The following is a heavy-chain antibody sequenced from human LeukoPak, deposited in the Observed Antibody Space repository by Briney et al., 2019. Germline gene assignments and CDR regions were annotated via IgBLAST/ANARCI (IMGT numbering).Heavy chain of an antibody. Sequence: SETLSLTCTVSGDSIKTYYWTWIRQSAGKGLEWIGRIHSSGSTNHNPSLKSRLAISIDKSKKQFSLKLSSVTAADTAVYYCARDPNSVGVTGDYYFDTWGQGILVTVSS. CDR3: ARDPNSVGVTGDYYFDT. V-gene: IGHV4-4*07. CDR2: IHSSGST. CDR1: GDSIKTYY. J-gene: IGHJ4*02. D-gene: IGHD2-8*01.